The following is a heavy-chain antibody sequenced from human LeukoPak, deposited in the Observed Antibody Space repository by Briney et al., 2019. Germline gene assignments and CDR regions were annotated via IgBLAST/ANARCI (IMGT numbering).Heavy chain of an antibody. Sequence: ASVKVSCKASGYTFTAYYMHWVRQAPGLELEWMGWINPNSGGTNYAQKFQGRVTMTRDTSISTAYMELSRLRSDDTAVYYCARDYYDSSGFGAFDIWGQGTMVTVSS. J-gene: IGHJ3*02. CDR3: ARDYYDSSGFGAFDI. CDR2: INPNSGGT. D-gene: IGHD3-22*01. CDR1: GYTFTAYY. V-gene: IGHV1-2*02.